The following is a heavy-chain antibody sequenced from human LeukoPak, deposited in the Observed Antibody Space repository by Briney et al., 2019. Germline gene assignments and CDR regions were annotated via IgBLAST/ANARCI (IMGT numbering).Heavy chain of an antibody. D-gene: IGHD3-22*01. CDR2: ISGSGGST. CDR1: GFTFSSYA. J-gene: IGHJ4*02. Sequence: GGSLRLSCAASGFTFSSYAMSWVRQAPGKGLEWVSAISGSGGSTYYADSVKGRFTISRDNSKNTLYLQMNSLRAEDTAVYYCAKCSHSSGYYSDFDYWGRGTLVTVSS. V-gene: IGHV3-23*01. CDR3: AKCSHSSGYYSDFDY.